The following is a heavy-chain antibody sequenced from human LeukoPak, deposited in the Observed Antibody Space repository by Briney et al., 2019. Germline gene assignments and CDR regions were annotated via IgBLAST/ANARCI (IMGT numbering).Heavy chain of an antibody. Sequence: GGSLRLSCAASGFTFSSFPMHWVRQAPGKGLEWVAVISYDGSNKYYADSVKGRFTISRDNSKNTLYLQMNSLRAEDTAVYYCARDRGYSYGSTPPQDYWGQGTLVTVSS. CDR3: ARDRGYSYGSTPPQDY. CDR2: ISYDGSNK. CDR1: GFTFSSFP. V-gene: IGHV3-30-3*01. D-gene: IGHD5-18*01. J-gene: IGHJ4*02.